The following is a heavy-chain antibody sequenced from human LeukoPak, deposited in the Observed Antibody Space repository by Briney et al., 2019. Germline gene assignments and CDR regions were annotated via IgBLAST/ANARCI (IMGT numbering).Heavy chain of an antibody. CDR1: GYSISSGYY. V-gene: IGHV4-38-2*02. D-gene: IGHD2-21*02. CDR3: ARHPQETYCGGDCYGLRTDY. CDR2: IYYSGST. J-gene: IGHJ4*02. Sequence: PSETLSLTCTVSGYSISSGYYWDWIRQPPGKGLEWIGSIYYSGSTYYNPSLKSRVTISVDTSKNQFSLKLSSVTAADTAVYYCARHPQETYCGGDCYGLRTDYWGQGTLVTVSS.